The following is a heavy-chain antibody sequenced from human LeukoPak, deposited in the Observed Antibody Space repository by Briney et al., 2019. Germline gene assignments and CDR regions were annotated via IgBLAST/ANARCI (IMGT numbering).Heavy chain of an antibody. CDR3: AKDQRYVFDY. D-gene: IGHD1-14*01. CDR1: GFTFSSYG. V-gene: IGHV3-30*18. CDR2: ISYDGSNK. J-gene: IGHJ4*02. Sequence: GGSLRLSCAASGFTFSSYGMHWVRQAPGKGLEWVAVISYDGSNKYYADSVKGRFTISRDNSKNTLYLQMNSLRAEDTAVYYCAKDQRYVFDYWGQGTLVTVSS.